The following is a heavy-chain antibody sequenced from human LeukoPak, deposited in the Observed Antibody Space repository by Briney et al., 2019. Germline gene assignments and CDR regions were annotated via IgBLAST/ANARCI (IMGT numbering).Heavy chain of an antibody. CDR2: IYPGDSDT. D-gene: IGHD7-27*01. Sequence: GESLKISCKGSGYSFSNNWIGWVRQMPGKGLEWMGIIYPGDSDTRYSPSFQGQVAISADKSISTAYLQWSSLEASDTAMYYCASFPSHWGSLRYFDYWGQGTLVTVSS. J-gene: IGHJ4*02. CDR3: ASFPSHWGSLRYFDY. V-gene: IGHV5-51*01. CDR1: GYSFSNNW.